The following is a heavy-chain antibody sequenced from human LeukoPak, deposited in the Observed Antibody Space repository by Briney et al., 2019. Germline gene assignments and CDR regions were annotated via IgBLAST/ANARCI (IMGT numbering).Heavy chain of an antibody. CDR2: IRVSDGAR. D-gene: IGHD1-7*01. V-gene: IGHV3-23*01. J-gene: IGHJ3*02. CDR1: GFTFPTYA. Sequence: PGGSLRLSCVASGFTFPTYAMMWVRQAPGKGLEWVSSIRVSDGARFYADSVKGRFTTSRDNPKNTLFLQMNSLRAEDTAAYYCATEPRWELYSFDIWGQGTMVTVSS. CDR3: ATEPRWELYSFDI.